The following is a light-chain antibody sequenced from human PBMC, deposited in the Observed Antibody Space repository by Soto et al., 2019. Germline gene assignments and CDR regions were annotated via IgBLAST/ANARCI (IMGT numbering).Light chain of an antibody. Sequence: EIVMTQSPATLSVSPGERATLSCRASQSVSSNLAWYQQKPGQAPRLLIYGASTRDTGIPARFSGSGSGSEFALTISSRQSEDFAVYYCKQYNNWPPWAFGQGNKVEI. CDR3: KQYNNWPPWA. CDR1: QSVSSN. V-gene: IGKV3-15*01. J-gene: IGKJ1*01. CDR2: GAS.